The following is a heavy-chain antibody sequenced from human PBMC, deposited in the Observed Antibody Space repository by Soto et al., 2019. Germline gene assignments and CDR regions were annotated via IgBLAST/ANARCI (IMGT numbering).Heavy chain of an antibody. Sequence: QVQLVESGGGVVQPGTSLRLSCAACGFTSSSFVIHWVRQAPGKGLEWLAVISSDGNNQYYADSVKGRFTISRDNSKKTLYLQVNSLRAEDTAVYFCAKERGVLDAFDIWGQGTLVTVS. CDR1: GFTSSSFV. CDR2: ISSDGNNQ. CDR3: AKERGVLDAFDI. V-gene: IGHV3-30*18. J-gene: IGHJ3*02. D-gene: IGHD3-10*01.